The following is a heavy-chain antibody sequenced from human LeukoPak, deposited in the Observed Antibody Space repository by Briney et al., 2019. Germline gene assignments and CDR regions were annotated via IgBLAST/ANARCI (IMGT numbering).Heavy chain of an antibody. CDR2: ISGSGGST. V-gene: IGHV3-23*01. D-gene: IGHD5-18*01. Sequence: PGGFLRLSCAAPGFTFSSYAMSWVRQAPGKGLEWVSAISGSGGSTYYADSVKGRFTISRDNSKNTLYLQMNSLRAEDTAVYYCAKDPKPLRGYSYGFTYWFDPWGQGTLVTVSS. CDR1: GFTFSSYA. J-gene: IGHJ5*02. CDR3: AKDPKPLRGYSYGFTYWFDP.